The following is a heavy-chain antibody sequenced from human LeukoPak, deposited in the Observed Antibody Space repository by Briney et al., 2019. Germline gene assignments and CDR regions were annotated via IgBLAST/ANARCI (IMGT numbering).Heavy chain of an antibody. V-gene: IGHV3-48*03. D-gene: IGHD7-27*01. CDR3: AKCPNWGSWGAFDI. CDR2: ISSSGSTI. Sequence: PGGSLRLSCAASGFTFSSYEMNWVRQAPGKGLEWVSYISSSGSTIYYADSVKGRFTISRDNAKNTLYLQMNSLRAEDTAVYYCAKCPNWGSWGAFDIWGQGTMVTVSS. CDR1: GFTFSSYE. J-gene: IGHJ3*02.